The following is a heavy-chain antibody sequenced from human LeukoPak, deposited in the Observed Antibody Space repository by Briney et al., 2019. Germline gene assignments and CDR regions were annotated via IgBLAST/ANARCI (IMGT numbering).Heavy chain of an antibody. CDR3: ARLSTMFGVL. CDR1: GGSISSSSYY. J-gene: IGHJ4*02. CDR2: IYYSGST. Sequence: SETLSLTCTVSGGSISSSSYYWGWIRQPPGKGLEWIGTIYYSGSTYYNSSLKGRVTISVDTSKNQFSLKLNSVTAADTAVYYCARLSTMFGVLWGQGTLVSVSS. V-gene: IGHV4-39*01. D-gene: IGHD3-3*01.